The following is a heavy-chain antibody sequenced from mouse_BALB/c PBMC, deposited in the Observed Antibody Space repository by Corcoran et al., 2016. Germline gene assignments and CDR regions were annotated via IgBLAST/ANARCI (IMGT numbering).Heavy chain of an antibody. J-gene: IGHJ1*01. D-gene: IGHD1-1*02. V-gene: IGHV1-7*01. Sequence: QVQLQQSWAELAKPGASVKMSCKASGYTFTSYWMHWVKQRPGQGLEWIGYINPSTGYTEYNQKFKDKATLTADKSSSTAYMQLSSLTSEDSAVYYCARRGGNWYFDVWGAGTTVTVSS. CDR2: INPSTGYT. CDR3: ARRGGNWYFDV. CDR1: GYTFTSYW.